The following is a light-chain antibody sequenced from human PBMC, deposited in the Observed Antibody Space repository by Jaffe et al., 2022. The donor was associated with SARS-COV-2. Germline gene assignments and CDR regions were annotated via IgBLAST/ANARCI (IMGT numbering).Light chain of an antibody. CDR1: SSDVGGYHY. CDR2: DVS. V-gene: IGLV2-14*01. Sequence: QSALTQPASVSGSPGQSITISCTGTSSDVGGYHYVSWYQQHPGKAPKLMIYDVSSRPSGVSNRFSGSVSGNTASLTISGLQAEDEADYYCSSYTSSVTLVVFGGGTKLTVL. J-gene: IGLJ2*01. CDR3: SSYTSSVTLVV.